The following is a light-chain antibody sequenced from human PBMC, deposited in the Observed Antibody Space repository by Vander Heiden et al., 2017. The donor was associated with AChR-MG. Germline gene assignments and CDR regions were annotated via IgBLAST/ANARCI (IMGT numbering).Light chain of an antibody. V-gene: IGKV2-28*01. Sequence: MTQSPLSLPVTPGEPASISCRSSQSLLHSNGYNYLDWYLQKSGQSPQLLIYLGSNRASGVSDRFSGSGSGTDFTLKISRVEAEDVGVYYCRQALQTPYTFGQGTKLEIK. CDR2: LGS. CDR3: RQALQTPYT. CDR1: QSLLHSNGYNY. J-gene: IGKJ2*01.